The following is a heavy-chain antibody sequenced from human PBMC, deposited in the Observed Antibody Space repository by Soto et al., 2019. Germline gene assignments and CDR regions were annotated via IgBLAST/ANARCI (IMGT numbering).Heavy chain of an antibody. Sequence: GGSLRLSCAASGFTFSSYWMHWVRQAPGKGLVWVSRINSDGSSTSYADSVKGRFTISRDNAKNTLYLQMNSLRAEDTAVYCCAVAVAGPTAIGYWGQGTLVTVS. V-gene: IGHV3-74*01. D-gene: IGHD6-19*01. CDR1: GFTFSSYW. CDR3: AVAVAGPTAIGY. CDR2: INSDGSST. J-gene: IGHJ4*02.